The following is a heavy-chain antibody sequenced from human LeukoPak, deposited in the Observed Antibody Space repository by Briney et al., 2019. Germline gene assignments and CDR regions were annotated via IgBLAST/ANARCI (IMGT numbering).Heavy chain of an antibody. V-gene: IGHV3-33*08. D-gene: IGHD5-24*01. CDR1: GFTFSTYA. Sequence: GGSLRLSCAASGFTFSTYAMSWVRQAPGKGLEWVAVIWFDGGEIHYLDSVKGRFTISRDNSKNTLYLQMNSLRADDTAVYYCVRGSGGAGYNYWGDYWGQGTLVTVTP. CDR3: VRGSGGAGYNYWGDY. J-gene: IGHJ4*02. CDR2: IWFDGGEI.